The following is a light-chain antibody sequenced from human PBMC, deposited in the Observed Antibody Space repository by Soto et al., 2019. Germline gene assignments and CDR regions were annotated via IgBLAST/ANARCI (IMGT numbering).Light chain of an antibody. CDR1: QSVNSNH. Sequence: EIVLTQSPGTLSLSPGERATLSCRASQSVNSNHIAWYQQKPGQAPRLLIYGASSRATGIPERFSGSGSGTDFTLSISRLEPEDFAVYFCHQFGSSPQTFGHGTKVEIK. CDR2: GAS. CDR3: HQFGSSPQT. V-gene: IGKV3-20*01. J-gene: IGKJ1*01.